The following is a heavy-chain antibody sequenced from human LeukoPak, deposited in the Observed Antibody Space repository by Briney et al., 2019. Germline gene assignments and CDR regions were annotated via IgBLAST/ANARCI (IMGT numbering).Heavy chain of an antibody. Sequence: GASVKVSCKASGYTFTSYGISWVRQAPGQGLEWMGWISAYNGNTNYAQKLQGRVTMTTDTSTSTAYMELRSLRSDDTAVYYCATEGPTIFGVVIGPPDYWGQGTLVTVSS. J-gene: IGHJ4*02. CDR2: ISAYNGNT. V-gene: IGHV1-18*01. CDR3: ATEGPTIFGVVIGPPDY. D-gene: IGHD3-3*01. CDR1: GYTFTSYG.